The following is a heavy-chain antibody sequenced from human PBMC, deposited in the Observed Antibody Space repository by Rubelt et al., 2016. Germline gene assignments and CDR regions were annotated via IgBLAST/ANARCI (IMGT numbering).Heavy chain of an antibody. CDR1: GGSISPNY. V-gene: IGHV4-59*12. J-gene: IGHJ4*02. CDR2: IFFNGNS. D-gene: IGHD4-17*01. CDR3: ARGRDGDRMGC. Sequence: QVQLQESGPGLVKPSETLSLTCTVSGGSISPNYWSWIRQSPGKGLEWLGYIFFNGNSNYNPSLKSRVTISVDTSKNQFPLKLSPVTAADTAVYYWARGRDGDRMGCWGQGTLVTVSS.